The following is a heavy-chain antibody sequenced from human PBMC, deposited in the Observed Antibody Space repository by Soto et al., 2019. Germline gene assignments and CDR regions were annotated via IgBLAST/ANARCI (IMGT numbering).Heavy chain of an antibody. J-gene: IGHJ4*02. CDR1: GYTFTSYD. CDR3: PREHSSSWRFDS. V-gene: IGHV1-8*01. Sequence: QVQLVQSGAEVKKPGASVKVSCKASGYTFTSYDINWVRQATGQGLEWMGWMNPNSGNTGYAQKFQGRVTMTRNTAISTAYMELSSLRAEDTAVYYCPREHSSSWRFDSWGQGTLVTVSS. CDR2: MNPNSGNT. D-gene: IGHD6-13*01.